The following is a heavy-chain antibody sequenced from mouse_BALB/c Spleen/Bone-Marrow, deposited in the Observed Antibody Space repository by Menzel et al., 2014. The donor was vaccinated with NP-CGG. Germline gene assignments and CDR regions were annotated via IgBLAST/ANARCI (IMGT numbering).Heavy chain of an antibody. V-gene: IGHV1-9*01. CDR1: GYTFSSYW. CDR2: ILPGSGST. J-gene: IGHJ2*01. D-gene: IGHD2-14*01. CDR3: AKYYRFDY. Sequence: QVQLQQPGAELMKPGASVKISCKATGYTFSSYWIEWVKQRPGHGLEWIGEILPGSGSTNYNENFKGKAIFTAKNTSNTAFMQHSSQTTEDYTVYYYAKYYRFDYWGQGTTLTVSS.